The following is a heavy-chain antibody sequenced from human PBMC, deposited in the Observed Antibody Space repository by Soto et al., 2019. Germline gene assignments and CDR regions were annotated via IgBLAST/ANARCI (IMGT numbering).Heavy chain of an antibody. J-gene: IGHJ4*02. Sequence: QVQLVQSGAEVEKPGSSVKVSCKASGGTFTSNVISWVRQAPGQGLEWMGGIIPIFSTTNYAQKFQGRLTITGDESTSTAYMELSSLRSEDTALYYCAVNSGSHLWGDFWGQGTPVTVSS. CDR3: AVNSGSHLWGDF. CDR1: GGTFTSNV. V-gene: IGHV1-69*01. D-gene: IGHD1-26*01. CDR2: IIPIFSTT.